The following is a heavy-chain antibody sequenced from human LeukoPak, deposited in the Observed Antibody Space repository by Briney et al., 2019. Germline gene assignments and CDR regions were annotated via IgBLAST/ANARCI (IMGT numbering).Heavy chain of an antibody. CDR3: ARESLELRYFDY. D-gene: IGHD1-7*01. Sequence: GGSLRLSCAASGFTFSSYGMPWVRQAPGKGLEWVAVIWYDGSNKYYADSVKGRFTISRDNSKNTLYLQMNSLRAEDTAVYYCARESLELRYFDYWGQGTLVTVSS. J-gene: IGHJ4*02. CDR2: IWYDGSNK. CDR1: GFTFSSYG. V-gene: IGHV3-33*01.